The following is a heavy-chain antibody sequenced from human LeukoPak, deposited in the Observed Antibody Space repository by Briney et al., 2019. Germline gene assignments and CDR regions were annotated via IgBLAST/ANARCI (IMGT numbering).Heavy chain of an antibody. D-gene: IGHD2/OR15-2a*01. Sequence: GGSLRLSCTASGFNFRNAWMCWVRQAPGKGLEWVSSISSSSSYIYYADSVKGRFTISRDNAKNSLYLQMNSLRAEDTAVYYCASFLYAPWGQGTLVTVSS. V-gene: IGHV3-21*01. CDR2: ISSSSSYI. J-gene: IGHJ5*02. CDR3: ASFLYAP. CDR1: GFNFRNAW.